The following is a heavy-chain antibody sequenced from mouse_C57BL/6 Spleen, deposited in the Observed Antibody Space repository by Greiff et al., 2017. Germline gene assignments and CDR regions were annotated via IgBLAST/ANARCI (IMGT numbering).Heavy chain of an antibody. CDR3: SRYLGRGRYFDY. D-gene: IGHD4-1*01. CDR1: GYAFSSSW. Sequence: QVQLQQSGPELVKPGASVKISCKASGYAFSSSWMNWVKQRPGKGLEWIGRIYPGDGDTNYNGKFKGKATLTADKSSSTAYMQLSSLTSEDSAVXFCSRYLGRGRYFDYWGKGTTLTVSS. J-gene: IGHJ2*01. V-gene: IGHV1-82*01. CDR2: IYPGDGDT.